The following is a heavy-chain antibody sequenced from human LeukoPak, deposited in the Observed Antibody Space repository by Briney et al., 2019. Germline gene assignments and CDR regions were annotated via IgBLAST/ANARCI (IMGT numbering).Heavy chain of an antibody. V-gene: IGHV4-38-2*01. CDR2: IYRSGST. CDR1: GYSISSGYY. Sequence: PSETLSLTCAVSGYSISSGYYWGWIRQPPGKGLEWIGSIYRSGSTYYNPSLKSRVTISVHTSKNQFSLKLSSVTAADTAVYYCARRIGQGSGSYYPDYWGQGTLVTVSS. D-gene: IGHD3-10*01. CDR3: ARRIGQGSGSYYPDY. J-gene: IGHJ4*02.